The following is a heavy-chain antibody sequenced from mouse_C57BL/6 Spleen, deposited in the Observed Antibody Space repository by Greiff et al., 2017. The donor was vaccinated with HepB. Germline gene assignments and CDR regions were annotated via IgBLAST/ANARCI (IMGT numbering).Heavy chain of an antibody. D-gene: IGHD1-1*01. CDR1: GFTFSSYA. CDR2: ISSGGDYI. J-gene: IGHJ1*03. CDR3: TRDYYGSSVYWYFDV. V-gene: IGHV5-9-1*02. Sequence: EVKLMDSGEGLVKPGGSLKLSCAASGFTFSSYAMSWVRQTPEKRLEWVAYISSGGDYIYYADTVKGRFTISRDNARNTLYLQMSSLKSEDTAMYYCTRDYYGSSVYWYFDVWGTGTTVTVSS.